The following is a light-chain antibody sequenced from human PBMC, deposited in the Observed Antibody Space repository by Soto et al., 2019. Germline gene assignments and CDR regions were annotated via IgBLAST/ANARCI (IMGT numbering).Light chain of an antibody. Sequence: EIVLTQSPGTLSLSPGERATLSCRASQRVSSGYVAWYQQKPGQAPRLLIYDASNRATGIPARFSGSGSGTDFTLTINSLEPEDFAVYYCQQRSNWPSITFGQGTRLEIK. J-gene: IGKJ5*01. V-gene: IGKV3-11*01. CDR1: QRVSSGY. CDR2: DAS. CDR3: QQRSNWPSIT.